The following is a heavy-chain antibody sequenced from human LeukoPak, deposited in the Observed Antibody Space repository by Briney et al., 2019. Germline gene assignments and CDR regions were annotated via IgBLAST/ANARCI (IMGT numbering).Heavy chain of an antibody. CDR1: GFTFKTYG. Sequence: PGGSLTLSSAASGFTFKTYGMHWVRQAPGKGLEWVTLITFDGGRSYFADTVKGRFTISRDNSKNMLFLQMHNLTAEDTAVYYCAKDRNYYDSSGYSPLGHWGQGTLVIVSS. V-gene: IGHV3-30*18. CDR2: ITFDGGRS. D-gene: IGHD3-22*01. J-gene: IGHJ4*02. CDR3: AKDRNYYDSSGYSPLGH.